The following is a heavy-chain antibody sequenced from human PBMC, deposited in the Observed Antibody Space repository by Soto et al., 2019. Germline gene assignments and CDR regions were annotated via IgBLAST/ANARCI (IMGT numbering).Heavy chain of an antibody. CDR1: GGTFSHHA. V-gene: IGHV1-69*01. D-gene: IGHD3-16*01. J-gene: IGHJ4*02. CDR2: ILPILDTS. Sequence: QVQLVQSGAEVKKPGSSVRVSCKASGGTFSHHAYNWVRQAPGQGLEWMGGILPILDTSDYAQNFQDRVTFTSDEITSTAYMELSSLRSEDTAVYYCTRGSLGRPYYSDFWDQGTLVTVSS. CDR3: TRGSLGRPYYSDF.